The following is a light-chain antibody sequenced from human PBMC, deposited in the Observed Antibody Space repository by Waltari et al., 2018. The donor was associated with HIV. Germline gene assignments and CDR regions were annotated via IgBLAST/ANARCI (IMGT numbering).Light chain of an antibody. CDR3: QQYGSSRST. V-gene: IGKV3-20*01. Sequence: EIVLTQSPGTLSLSPGERATLACRASQSVGSSYLAWYQQKPGQAPRLLIYGASSRATGIPDRVSGSGSGTDFTLTISGLEPEDFAVYYCQQYGSSRSTFGQGTRLEIK. CDR1: QSVGSSY. J-gene: IGKJ5*01. CDR2: GAS.